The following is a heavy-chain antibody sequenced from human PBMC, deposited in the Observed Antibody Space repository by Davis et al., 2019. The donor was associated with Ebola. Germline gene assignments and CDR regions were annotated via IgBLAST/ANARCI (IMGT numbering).Heavy chain of an antibody. CDR3: AQEKVSRVGSKGYYFDS. CDR2: IYWDDDK. J-gene: IGHJ4*02. V-gene: IGHV2-5*02. CDR1: GFSLSTSGVG. Sequence: SGPTLVKPTQTLTLTCTFSGFSLSTSGVGVGWIRQPPGKALEWLALIYWDDDKHYSPSLKSRLTITKDTSKNQVVLAMTNMDPVDTATYYCAQEKVSRVGSKGYYFDSWGQGTLVTVSS. D-gene: IGHD1-26*01.